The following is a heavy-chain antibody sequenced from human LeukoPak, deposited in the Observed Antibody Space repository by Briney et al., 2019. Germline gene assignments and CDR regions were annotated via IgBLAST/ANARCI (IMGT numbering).Heavy chain of an antibody. V-gene: IGHV3-11*04. CDR2: ISSSGNTT. Sequence: GGSLRLSCAASGFTFSDHYMSWIRQAAGKGLEWVSYISSSGNTTYYADSVKGRFTISRDNAKNSLYLQMNSLRAEDTAVYYCARDGGSSWYFDYWGQGTLVTVSS. D-gene: IGHD6-13*01. CDR1: GFTFSDHY. J-gene: IGHJ4*02. CDR3: ARDGGSSWYFDY.